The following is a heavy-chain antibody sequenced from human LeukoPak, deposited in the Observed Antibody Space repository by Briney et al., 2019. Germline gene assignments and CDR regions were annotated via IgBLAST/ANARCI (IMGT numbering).Heavy chain of an antibody. V-gene: IGHV3-33*06. J-gene: IGHJ4*02. CDR1: GFIFSSYG. Sequence: NPGGSLRLSCAASGFIFSSYGMHWVRQAPGKGLEWVAVIWYDGSNKYYADSVKGRFTISRDNSKNTLYLQMNSLRAEDTAVYYCAKNHYSSSRDYFDYWGQGTLVTVSS. D-gene: IGHD6-13*01. CDR3: AKNHYSSSRDYFDY. CDR2: IWYDGSNK.